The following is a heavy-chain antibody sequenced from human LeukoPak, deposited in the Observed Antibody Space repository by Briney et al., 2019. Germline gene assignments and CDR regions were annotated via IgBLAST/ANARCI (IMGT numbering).Heavy chain of an antibody. Sequence: ASVKVSCKASGGTLSSYGISWVRQAPGQGLEWMGRIIPILGIANYAQKFQGRVTITADKSTSTAYMELSSLRSEDTAVYYCARANYYDQTGYFDLWGRGTLVTVSS. D-gene: IGHD3-22*01. CDR1: GGTLSSYG. CDR2: IIPILGIA. CDR3: ARANYYDQTGYFDL. J-gene: IGHJ2*01. V-gene: IGHV1-69*04.